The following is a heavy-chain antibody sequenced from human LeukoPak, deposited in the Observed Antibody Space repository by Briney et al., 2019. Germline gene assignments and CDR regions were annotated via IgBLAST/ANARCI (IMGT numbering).Heavy chain of an antibody. J-gene: IGHJ3*02. CDR1: GFTFSSYW. D-gene: IGHD3-3*01. CDR3: ARVRRFLEWLPFDAFDI. Sequence: GGSLRLSCAASGFTFSSYWMHWVRQAPGKGLVWVSRINSDGSSTSYADSVKGRFTISRDNAKNTLYLQMSSLRAEDTAVYYCARVRRFLEWLPFDAFDIWGQGTMVTVSS. V-gene: IGHV3-74*01. CDR2: INSDGSST.